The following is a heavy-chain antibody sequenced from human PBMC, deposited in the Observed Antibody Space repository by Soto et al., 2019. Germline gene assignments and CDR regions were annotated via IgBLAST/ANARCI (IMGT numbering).Heavy chain of an antibody. D-gene: IGHD4-17*01. CDR1: GFTFSTYA. V-gene: IGHV3-73*01. Sequence: EVQLVESGGGLVQPGGSLKLSCAASGFTFSTYAMHWVRQASGKGLEWVGRIRSKGNSYATSYAASVKGRFTISRDDSKNTAYLQMNSLKIEDTAVYYCTSYDYGDYVIDYWGQGTLVTVSS. CDR3: TSYDYGDYVIDY. CDR2: IRSKGNSYAT. J-gene: IGHJ4*02.